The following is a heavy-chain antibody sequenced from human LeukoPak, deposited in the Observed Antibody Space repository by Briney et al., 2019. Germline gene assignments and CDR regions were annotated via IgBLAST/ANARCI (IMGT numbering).Heavy chain of an antibody. CDR3: ASGYSYGYGYFDY. Sequence: PGGSLRLSCAASGFNFSDYYMSWIRQAPGKGLEWVSYISSSGSTIYYADSVKGRFTISRDNAKNSLYLQMNSLRAEDTAVYYCASGYSYGYGYFDYWGQGTLVTVSS. CDR2: ISSSGSTI. CDR1: GFNFSDYY. D-gene: IGHD5-18*01. V-gene: IGHV3-11*04. J-gene: IGHJ4*02.